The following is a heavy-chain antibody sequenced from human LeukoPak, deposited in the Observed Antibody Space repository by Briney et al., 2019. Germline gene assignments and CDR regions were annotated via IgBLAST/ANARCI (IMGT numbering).Heavy chain of an antibody. D-gene: IGHD1-26*01. CDR2: ISSSGTTI. Sequence: GGSLRLSCVASGFTFSDYYMSWIRQAPGKGLEWISYISSSGTTIYYTDSVKGRLTISRDNSKNTLYLQMNSLRAEDTAMYYCAGYGGRYPYYMDVWGKGTTVTISS. J-gene: IGHJ6*03. CDR3: AGYGGRYPYYMDV. V-gene: IGHV3-11*04. CDR1: GFTFSDYY.